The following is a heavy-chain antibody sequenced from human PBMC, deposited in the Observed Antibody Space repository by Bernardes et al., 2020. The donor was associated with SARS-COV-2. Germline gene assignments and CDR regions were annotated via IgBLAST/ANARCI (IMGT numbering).Heavy chain of an antibody. CDR3: ARDVGGTDWRFGFDV. V-gene: IGHV3-20*04. CDR1: GFTFDDYG. CDR2: INWNEAYT. D-gene: IGHD3-9*01. J-gene: IGHJ3*01. Sequence: GGSLRLSCTTSGFTFDDYGMNWVRQVPGKGLEWVSGINWNEAYTGYADSVRGRFTTSRDNTRKSVFLQMESLRAEYTAVYYCARDVGGTDWRFGFDVWGPGTMVHVSS.